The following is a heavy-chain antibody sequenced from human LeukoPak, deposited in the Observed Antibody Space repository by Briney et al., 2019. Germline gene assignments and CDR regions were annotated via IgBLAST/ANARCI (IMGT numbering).Heavy chain of an antibody. Sequence: ASVKVSCKASGYTFTGYYMHWVRQAPGQGLEWMGWINPNSGGTNYAQKFQGRVTMTRDTSISTAYMELSRLRSDDTAVYYCATLRTVTFRGPNWFDPWGQGALVTVSS. V-gene: IGHV1-2*02. CDR1: GYTFTGYY. CDR3: ATLRTVTFRGPNWFDP. CDR2: INPNSGGT. J-gene: IGHJ5*02. D-gene: IGHD4-17*01.